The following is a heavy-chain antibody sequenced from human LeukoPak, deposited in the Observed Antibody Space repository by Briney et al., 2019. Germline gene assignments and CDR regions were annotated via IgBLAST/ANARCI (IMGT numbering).Heavy chain of an antibody. D-gene: IGHD4-17*01. J-gene: IGHJ3*02. CDR3: AREPHDYDAVPGI. CDR1: GGSISSSSYY. Sequence: SETLSLTCTVSGGSISSSSYYWGWIRQPPGKGLEWIGYIYYSGSTNYNPSLKSRVTISVDTSKNQFSLKLSSVTAADTAVYYCAREPHDYDAVPGIWSQGTMVTVSS. CDR2: IYYSGST. V-gene: IGHV4-61*01.